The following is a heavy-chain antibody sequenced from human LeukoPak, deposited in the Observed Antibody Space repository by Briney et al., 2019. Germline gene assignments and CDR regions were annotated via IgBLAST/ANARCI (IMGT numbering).Heavy chain of an antibody. D-gene: IGHD1-26*01. CDR2: IYTSGST. CDR3: ARDRWSGSYYNAFDI. J-gene: IGHJ3*02. Sequence: SETLSLTRTVSGGSISSYYWSWIRQPAGKGLEWIGRIYTSGSTNYNPSLKSRVTMSVDTSKNQFSLKLSSVTAADTAVYYCARDRWSGSYYNAFDIWGQGTMVTVSS. V-gene: IGHV4-4*07. CDR1: GGSISSYY.